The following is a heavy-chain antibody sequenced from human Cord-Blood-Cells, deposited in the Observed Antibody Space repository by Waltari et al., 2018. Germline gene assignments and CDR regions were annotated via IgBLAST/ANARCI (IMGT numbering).Heavy chain of an antibody. Sequence: QLQLQESGSGLVKPSQTLSLTCAVSGGSISSGGYSWSWIRRPPGKGLEWIGYIYHSGSTYYNPSLKSRVTISVDRSKNQFSLKLSSVTAADTAVYYCARGYCSSTSCYDAFDIWGQGTMVTVSS. V-gene: IGHV4-30-2*01. CDR1: GGSISSGGYS. CDR3: ARGYCSSTSCYDAFDI. CDR2: IYHSGST. J-gene: IGHJ3*02. D-gene: IGHD2-2*01.